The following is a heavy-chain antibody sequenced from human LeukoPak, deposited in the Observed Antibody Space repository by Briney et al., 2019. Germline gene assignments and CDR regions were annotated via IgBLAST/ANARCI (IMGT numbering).Heavy chain of an antibody. D-gene: IGHD3-9*01. V-gene: IGHV4-38-2*02. CDR2: IYHSGST. J-gene: IGHJ6*02. CDR1: GYSISSGYY. CDR3: ARLTTGQYYYYYGMDV. Sequence: SSETLSLTCTVSGYSISSGYYWGWIRQPPGKGLEWIGSIYHSGSTYYNPSLKSRVTISVDTSKNQFSLKLSSVTAADTAVYYCARLTTGQYYYYYGMDVWGQGTTVTVSS.